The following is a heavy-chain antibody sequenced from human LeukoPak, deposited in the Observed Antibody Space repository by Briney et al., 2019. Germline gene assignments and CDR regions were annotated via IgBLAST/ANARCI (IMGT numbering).Heavy chain of an antibody. V-gene: IGHV3-21*01. CDR2: ISNSRNYM. CDR1: GFSFSNYA. J-gene: IGHJ4*02. Sequence: GGSLRLSCAASGFSFSNYAMNWVRQAPGKGLECVSSISNSRNYMYYADSVKGRFTISRDNAKNSLYLQMNSLGAEDTAVYYCARDRQLRFLEWLFDYWGQGTLVTVSS. CDR3: ARDRQLRFLEWLFDY. D-gene: IGHD3-3*01.